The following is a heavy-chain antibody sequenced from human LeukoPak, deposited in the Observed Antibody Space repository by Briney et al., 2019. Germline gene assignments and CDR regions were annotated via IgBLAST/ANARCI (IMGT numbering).Heavy chain of an antibody. CDR1: GFTFSDYI. Sequence: GGSLRLSCAASGFTFSDYILDWVRQAPGKGLEWVGRIRRGANSYTTEYATSVKGGFTISRDDSKNSLYLHMNSLKTEDTAVYHCSRDGGEGGNSAFDIWGQGTMVTVSS. CDR3: SRDGGEGGNSAFDI. CDR2: IRRGANSYTT. V-gene: IGHV3-72*01. J-gene: IGHJ3*02. D-gene: IGHD3-16*01.